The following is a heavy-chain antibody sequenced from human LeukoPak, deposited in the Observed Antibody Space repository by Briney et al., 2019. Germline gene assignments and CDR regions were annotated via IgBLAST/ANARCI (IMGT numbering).Heavy chain of an antibody. D-gene: IGHD1/OR15-1a*01. CDR3: ARHSKGTISVTP. CDR1: GGSISSSSSY. Sequence: SETLSLTCTVSGGSISSSSSYGGWIRQPPGKGLEWIGSIYYSGSPYYNPSLKSRVTISVDTSKSQFSLRLSSVTAADTAVYYCARHSKGTISVTPGGQGTLVTVSS. V-gene: IGHV4-39*01. J-gene: IGHJ5*02. CDR2: IYYSGSP.